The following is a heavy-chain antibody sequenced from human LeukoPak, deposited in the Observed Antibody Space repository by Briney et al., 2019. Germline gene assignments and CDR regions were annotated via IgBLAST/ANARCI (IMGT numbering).Heavy chain of an antibody. CDR3: ARVNYDFWSGQYDYFDY. D-gene: IGHD3-3*01. CDR1: GGSISSYY. J-gene: IGHJ4*02. V-gene: IGHV4-59*01. Sequence: PSETLSLTCTVSGGSISSYYWSWIRQPPGKGLEWIGYIYYSGSTNYNPSLKSRVTISVDTSKNQFSLKLSSVTAADTAVYYCARVNYDFWSGQYDYFDYWGQGTLVTVSS. CDR2: IYYSGST.